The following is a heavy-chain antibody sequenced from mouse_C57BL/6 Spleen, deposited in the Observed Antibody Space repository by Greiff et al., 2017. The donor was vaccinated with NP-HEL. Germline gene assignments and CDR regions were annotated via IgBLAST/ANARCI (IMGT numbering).Heavy chain of an antibody. CDR3: ARSLLGPNWYFDV. Sequence: QVQLQQSGAELARPGASVKLSCKASGYTFTSYGISWVKQRTGQGLEWIGEIYPRSGNTYYNEKFKGKATLTADKSSSTAYMELRSLTSEDSAVYFCARSLLGPNWYFDVWGTGTTVTVSS. CDR2: IYPRSGNT. CDR1: GYTFTSYG. D-gene: IGHD4-1*01. J-gene: IGHJ1*03. V-gene: IGHV1-81*01.